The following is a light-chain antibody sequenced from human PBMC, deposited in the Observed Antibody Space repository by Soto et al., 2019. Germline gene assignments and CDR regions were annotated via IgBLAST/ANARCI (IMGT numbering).Light chain of an antibody. CDR3: CSFAGSGV. V-gene: IGLV2-23*02. J-gene: IGLJ3*02. Sequence: QSALTQPASVSGSPGQSITIACTGTSSDVGGYNLVYWYQQHPVKAPKLMIYEVSKPPSGVSNRFSGSKSGNTASLTISGLQAEDEAEYYCCSFAGSGVFGGGTKLTVL. CDR2: EVS. CDR1: SSDVGGYNL.